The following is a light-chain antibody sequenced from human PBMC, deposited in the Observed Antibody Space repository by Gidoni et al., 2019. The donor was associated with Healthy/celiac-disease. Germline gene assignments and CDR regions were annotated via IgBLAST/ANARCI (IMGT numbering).Light chain of an antibody. CDR3: QQRSNWLT. V-gene: IGKV3-11*01. J-gene: IGKJ4*01. CDR1: QSVSSY. Sequence: EIVLTQSPATLSLSPGERATLSCRASQSVSSYLAWYQQKPGQAPRLLIYEASNRATGIPARFSGSGSGTDFTLTISSLEPEDFAVYYCQQRSNWLTFGGXTKVEIK. CDR2: EAS.